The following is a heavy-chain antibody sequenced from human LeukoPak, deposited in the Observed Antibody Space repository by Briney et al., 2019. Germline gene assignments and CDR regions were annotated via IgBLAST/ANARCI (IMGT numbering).Heavy chain of an antibody. CDR2: ISWNSGSI. CDR3: AKVGLSGYDSPPSA. D-gene: IGHD5-12*01. Sequence: GRSLRLSCAASGFTFDDYAMHWVRQAPGKGLEWVSGISWNSGSIGYADSVKGRFTISRDNAKNSLYLQMNSLRAEDTALYYCAKVGLSGYDSPPSAWGQGTLVTVSS. V-gene: IGHV3-9*01. J-gene: IGHJ5*02. CDR1: GFTFDDYA.